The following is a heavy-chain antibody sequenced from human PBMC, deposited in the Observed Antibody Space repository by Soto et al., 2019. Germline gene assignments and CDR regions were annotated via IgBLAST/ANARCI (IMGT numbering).Heavy chain of an antibody. V-gene: IGHV3-15*01. CDR3: TTVPVDIVVVPAAADAFDI. D-gene: IGHD2-2*03. Sequence: GGSLRLSCAASGFTFSNAWMSWVRQAPGKGLEWVGRIKSKTDGGTTDYAAPVKGRFTISRDDSKNTLYLQMNSLKTEDTAVYYCTTVPVDIVVVPAAADAFDIWGQGTMVTVSS. CDR1: GFTFSNAW. CDR2: IKSKTDGGTT. J-gene: IGHJ3*02.